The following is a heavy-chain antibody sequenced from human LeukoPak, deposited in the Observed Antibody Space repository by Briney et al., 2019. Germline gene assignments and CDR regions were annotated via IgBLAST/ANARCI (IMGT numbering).Heavy chain of an antibody. Sequence: ASVQVSCKTSGYTFTSHGIGWVRQAPGQGLEWMGWISGYDGNTKYVEKFQDRVTMTTDTSTSTAYMELRSLRSDDTAVYYCARGIRSGWHPCDYWGQGTVVAVSS. CDR2: ISGYDGNT. CDR1: GYTFTSHG. D-gene: IGHD6-19*01. V-gene: IGHV1-18*01. J-gene: IGHJ4*02. CDR3: ARGIRSGWHPCDY.